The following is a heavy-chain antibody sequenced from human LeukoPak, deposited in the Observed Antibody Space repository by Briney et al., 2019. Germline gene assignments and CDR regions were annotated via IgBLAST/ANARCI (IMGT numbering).Heavy chain of an antibody. J-gene: IGHJ4*02. D-gene: IGHD2-2*01. CDR2: ISPNSGDT. CDR3: ARDYCSSTSCLFDY. V-gene: IGHV1-2*06. Sequence: GASVKVSCKASGYTFTVYHMHWARQAPGQGLEWMGRISPNSGDTNYAQNFQGRVTMTRDTSISTAYMELSRLRSDDTAVYHCARDYCSSTSCLFDYWGQGTLVTVSS. CDR1: GYTFTVYH.